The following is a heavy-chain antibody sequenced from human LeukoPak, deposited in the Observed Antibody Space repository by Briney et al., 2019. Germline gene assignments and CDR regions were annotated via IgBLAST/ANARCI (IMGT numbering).Heavy chain of an antibody. J-gene: IGHJ4*02. D-gene: IGHD6-19*01. Sequence: SVKVSCKASGGTFSSYAISWVRQAPGQGLEWMGGIIPIFGTANYAQKFQGRVTITADESTSTAYMELSSLRSEGTAVYYCARGYRGGQWLVKTPYYFDYWGQGTLVTVSS. CDR3: ARGYRGGQWLVKTPYYFDY. CDR2: IIPIFGTA. CDR1: GGTFSSYA. V-gene: IGHV1-69*01.